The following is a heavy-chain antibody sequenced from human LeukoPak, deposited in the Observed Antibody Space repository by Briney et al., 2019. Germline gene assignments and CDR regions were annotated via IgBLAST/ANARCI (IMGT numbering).Heavy chain of an antibody. CDR1: GYGFTSHW. CDR2: IYPGDSDT. D-gene: IGHD6-19*01. J-gene: IGHJ4*02. V-gene: IGHV5-51*01. Sequence: GESLQISYKASGYGFTSHWIGWVRRMPGKGREWMGIIYPGDSDTRYSPSFQGQVTISADKSINTAYLQWSTLQAPGTAMYYCARGDNSGWYFFDYWGQGTLVTVSS. CDR3: ARGDNSGWYFFDY.